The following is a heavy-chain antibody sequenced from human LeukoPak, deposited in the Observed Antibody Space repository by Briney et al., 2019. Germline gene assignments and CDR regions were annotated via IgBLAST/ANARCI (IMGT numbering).Heavy chain of an antibody. V-gene: IGHV3-53*01. CDR3: ARVLLGYYFEY. CDR2: IYSGGST. J-gene: IGHJ4*02. CDR1: GFTVRNNY. D-gene: IGHD2-15*01. Sequence: TGGSLRLSCAASGFTVRNNYMSWVRQAPGKGLEWVSVIYSGGSTYYADSVEGRFTISRDNSKNTLFLQMNSLRAEDTAVYYCARVLLGYYFEYWGQGTLVTVSS.